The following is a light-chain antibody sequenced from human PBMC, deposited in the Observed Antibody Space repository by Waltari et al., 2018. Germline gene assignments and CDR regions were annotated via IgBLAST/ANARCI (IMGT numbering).Light chain of an antibody. V-gene: IGKV1-39*01. CDR1: QSISSY. Sequence: DIQMTQSPFSLSASVGDRVTITCRASQSISSYLNWYQQKPGKAPKLLIYAASSLQSGIPSRFSGSGSGTDFTLKISRVEAEDVGVYYCMQALQTLRTFGQGTKVEIK. CDR2: AAS. J-gene: IGKJ1*01. CDR3: MQALQTLRT.